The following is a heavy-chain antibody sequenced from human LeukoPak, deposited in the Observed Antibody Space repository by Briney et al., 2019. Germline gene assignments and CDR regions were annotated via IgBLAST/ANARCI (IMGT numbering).Heavy chain of an antibody. Sequence: GGSLRLSCAAAGLTFRNYWMSWVRQAPGIGLEWVANIKHDGSEKYYVDSVKGRFSISRDNAKNSLSMEMNSLRAEDMAVYYCARQRGYNYGFDAFDLWGQGTLVTVSS. J-gene: IGHJ4*02. V-gene: IGHV3-7*02. D-gene: IGHD5-18*01. CDR2: IKHDGSEK. CDR1: GLTFRNYW. CDR3: ARQRGYNYGFDAFDL.